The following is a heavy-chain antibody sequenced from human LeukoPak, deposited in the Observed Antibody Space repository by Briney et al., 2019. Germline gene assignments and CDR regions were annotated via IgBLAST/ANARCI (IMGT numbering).Heavy chain of an antibody. CDR3: ARVSGLNNFDS. Sequence: PSETLSLTCGVYVESFSNNYWTWIRQPPGKGLEWMGEINHGGNSNYNPTLKSRVTITVDMSKKQFSLKLYSVAAADTAIYYCARVSGLNNFDSWGQGTLVTVAS. J-gene: IGHJ4*02. CDR2: INHGGNS. V-gene: IGHV4-34*01. D-gene: IGHD1/OR15-1a*01. CDR1: VESFSNNY.